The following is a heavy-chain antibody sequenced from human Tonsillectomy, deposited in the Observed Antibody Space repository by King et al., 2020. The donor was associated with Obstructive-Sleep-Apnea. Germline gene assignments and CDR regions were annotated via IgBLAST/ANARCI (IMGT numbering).Heavy chain of an antibody. J-gene: IGHJ6*02. D-gene: IGHD7-27*01. V-gene: IGHV3-15*01. CDR2: IKCKTGGGTT. CDR3: TPLWVV. CDR1: GFTLSNVW. Sequence: VQLVESGGGLVKPGGSLRLSCGASGFTLSNVWMSWVRQAPGKGLEWVGLIKCKTGGGTTDYPAPVKGRLTISRDDSKNMPYQQMNSLQTEDTAVYYCTPLWVVWGQGTTVTVSS.